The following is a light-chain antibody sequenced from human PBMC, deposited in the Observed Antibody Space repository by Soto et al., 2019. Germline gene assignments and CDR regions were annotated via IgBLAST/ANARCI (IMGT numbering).Light chain of an antibody. J-gene: IGKJ2*01. Sequence: EIVLTQSPGTLSLSPGDRATLSCRASQSVISDYLAWYQQKPGRAPRLLIYAASTRATGVPARFSGSGSGTEFTLTISSLQSEDCAVYYCQQYDDWPPMYTVGQGTKVDIK. CDR1: QSVISD. CDR2: AAS. CDR3: QQYDDWPPMYT. V-gene: IGKV3-15*01.